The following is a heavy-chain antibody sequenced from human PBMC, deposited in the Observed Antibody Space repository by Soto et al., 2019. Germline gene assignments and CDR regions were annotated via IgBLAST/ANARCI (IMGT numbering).Heavy chain of an antibody. CDR3: ARVDYDSGGYWGHFDH. V-gene: IGHV1-18*01. CDR2: ISVYNGNT. D-gene: IGHD3-22*01. J-gene: IGHJ4*02. CDR1: GYTFITYG. Sequence: ASVKVSCKASGYTFITYGITWVRQVPGQGLEWMGWISVYNGNTIYAQNLQGRVTMTTDTSTTTAYMELRSLRSDDTAVYYCARVDYDSGGYWGHFDHWGQGTLVTVSS.